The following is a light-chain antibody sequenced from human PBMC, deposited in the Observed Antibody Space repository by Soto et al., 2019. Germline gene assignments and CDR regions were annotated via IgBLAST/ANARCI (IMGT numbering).Light chain of an antibody. Sequence: DIQMTQSPSSLSASVGGRVIITCRASQSVGTYVSWYQQKEGKAPKLLINVASTLQSGVPSRFSGSGSGTDFTLAISSLQPEDCATYYCQQSSSTPQTFGGGTRVEIK. J-gene: IGKJ4*01. CDR3: QQSSSTPQT. CDR1: QSVGTY. CDR2: VAS. V-gene: IGKV1-39*01.